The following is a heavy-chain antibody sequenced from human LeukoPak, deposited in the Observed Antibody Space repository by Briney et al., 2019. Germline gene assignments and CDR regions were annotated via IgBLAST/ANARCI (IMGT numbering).Heavy chain of an antibody. V-gene: IGHV1-69*04. J-gene: IGHJ4*02. CDR2: IIPILGIA. D-gene: IGHD3-10*01. CDR3: ARDIWFGELSFDY. CDR1: GGTFSSYA. Sequence: ASVKVSCKASGGTFSSYAISWVRQAPGQGLEWMGRIIPILGIANYAQKFQGRVTITADKSTSTAYIELSSLRSEDTAVYYCARDIWFGELSFDYWGQGTLVTVSS.